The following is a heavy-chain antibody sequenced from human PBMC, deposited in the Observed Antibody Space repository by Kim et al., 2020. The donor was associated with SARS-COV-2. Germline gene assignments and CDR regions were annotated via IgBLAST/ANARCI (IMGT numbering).Heavy chain of an antibody. CDR2: ISYDGSNK. J-gene: IGHJ4*01. Sequence: GGSLRLSCAASGFTFSSYAMHWVRQAPGKGLEWVAVISYDGSNKYYADSVKGRFTISRDNSKNTLYLQMNSLRAEDTAVYYCARDLGYYYDSSGYLDYWG. D-gene: IGHD3-22*01. CDR3: ARDLGYYYDSSGYLDY. V-gene: IGHV3-30-3*01. CDR1: GFTFSSYA.